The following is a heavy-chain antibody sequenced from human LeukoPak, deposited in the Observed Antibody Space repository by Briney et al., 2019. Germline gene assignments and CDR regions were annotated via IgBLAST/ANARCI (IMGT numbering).Heavy chain of an antibody. Sequence: GGSLRLSCAASGFTFSGSAMHWVRQASGKGLEWVGRIRSKANNYATAYTASVKGRFTISRDDSKNTAYLQMNSLRAEDTALYYCARDAIFYCSGGSCYPRFWGQGTLVTVSS. CDR2: IRSKANNYAT. V-gene: IGHV3-73*01. CDR3: ARDAIFYCSGGSCYPRF. J-gene: IGHJ4*02. D-gene: IGHD2-15*01. CDR1: GFTFSGSA.